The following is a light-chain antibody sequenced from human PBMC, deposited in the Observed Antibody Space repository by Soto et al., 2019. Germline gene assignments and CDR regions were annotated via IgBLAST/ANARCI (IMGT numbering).Light chain of an antibody. CDR2: DVT. J-gene: IGLJ1*01. CDR3: SSYTTSRTFV. CDR1: SSDVGTYKY. Sequence: QSALTQPASVSGSPGQSITISCTGTSSDVGTYKYVSWYQQHPGKAPKLVIYDVTNRPYGVSNRFSGSKSGNTASLTISGLQADDEADYYCSSYTTSRTFVFGSGTKVTVL. V-gene: IGLV2-14*01.